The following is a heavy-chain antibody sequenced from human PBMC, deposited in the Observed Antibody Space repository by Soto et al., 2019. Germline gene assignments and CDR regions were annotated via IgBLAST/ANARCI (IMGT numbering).Heavy chain of an antibody. J-gene: IGHJ4*02. CDR1: GGSFSGYY. CDR2: INHSGST. D-gene: IGHD2-15*01. V-gene: IGHV4-34*01. Sequence: QVQLQQWGAGLLKPSETLSLTCAVYGGSFSGYYWGWIRQPPGKGLEWIGEINHSGSTNYNPSLKTRFTISLDTSKNQFPLKLTFVSAQESALYYCARGAPRYYSSSSCYSGRDYWCQGTLITVSS. CDR3: ARGAPRYYSSSSCYSGRDY.